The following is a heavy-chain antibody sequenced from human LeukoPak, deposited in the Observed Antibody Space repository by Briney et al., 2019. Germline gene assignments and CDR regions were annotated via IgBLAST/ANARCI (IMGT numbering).Heavy chain of an antibody. CDR1: GFTFSSYG. Sequence: KTGGSLRLSCAASGFTFSSYGMHWVRQAPGKGLEWVAVISYDGTNKYYADSVKGRFTISRDNSKNTLYLQMNSLRAEDTAVYYCAKEGSLWDFDYWGQGTLVTVSS. D-gene: IGHD3-10*01. J-gene: IGHJ4*02. CDR3: AKEGSLWDFDY. V-gene: IGHV3-30*18. CDR2: ISYDGTNK.